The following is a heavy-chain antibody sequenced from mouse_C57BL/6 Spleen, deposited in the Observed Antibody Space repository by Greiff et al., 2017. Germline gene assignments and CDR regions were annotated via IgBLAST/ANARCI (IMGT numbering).Heavy chain of an antibody. J-gene: IGHJ4*01. CDR2: IYWDDDK. CDR1: GFSLSTSGMG. Sequence: QVTLKESGPGILQSSQTLSLTCSFSGFSLSTSGMGVSWIRQPPGKGLEWLAHIYWDDDKRYNPFLKSRPIISKDTSSNQVFLRITGVDTADTATYDCARKFIATVGRYYAMDYWGQGTSVTVSS. CDR3: ARKFIATVGRYYAMDY. D-gene: IGHD1-1*01. V-gene: IGHV8-12*01.